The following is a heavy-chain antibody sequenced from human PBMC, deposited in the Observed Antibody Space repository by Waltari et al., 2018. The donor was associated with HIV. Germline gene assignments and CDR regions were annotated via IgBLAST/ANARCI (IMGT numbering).Heavy chain of an antibody. J-gene: IGHJ4*02. D-gene: IGHD6-19*01. CDR2: IWYDGSNK. V-gene: IGHV3-33*01. CDR1: GFTFRTYG. CDR3: ARMVSSSGWYVFGY. Sequence: QVHLVESGGGVVQPGRSLRLSCAASGFTFRTYGMPWVRQAPGKGLEWVAVIWYDGSNKYYADSVKGRFTISRDNSKNTLYLQMNSLRAEDTAVYYCARMVSSSGWYVFGYWGQGTLVTVSS.